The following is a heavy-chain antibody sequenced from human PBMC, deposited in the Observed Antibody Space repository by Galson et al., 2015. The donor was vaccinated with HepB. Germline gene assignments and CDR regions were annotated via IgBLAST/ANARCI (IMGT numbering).Heavy chain of an antibody. D-gene: IGHD2-8*01. CDR3: AKVGPLNGYEY. CDR1: GFTYSSYW. Sequence: SLRLSCAASGFTYSSYWMHWVRQAPGKGLVWVSRINSDGSITNYADSVKGRFTISRDNAKNTLYLQMNSLRAEDTAVYYCAKVGPLNGYEYWGQGTLVTVSS. V-gene: IGHV3-74*01. CDR2: INSDGSIT. J-gene: IGHJ4*02.